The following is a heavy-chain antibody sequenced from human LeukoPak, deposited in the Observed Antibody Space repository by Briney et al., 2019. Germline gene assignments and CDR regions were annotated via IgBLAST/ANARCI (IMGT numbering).Heavy chain of an antibody. Sequence: GGSLRLSCAASGFTFSSYAMSWVRQAPGKGLEWVSAISGSGGSTYYAGSVKGRFTISRDNSKNTLYLQMNSLRAEDTAVYYCAKSAGYDYVWGSADFDYWGQGTLVTVSS. CDR3: AKSAGYDYVWGSADFDY. CDR2: ISGSGGST. V-gene: IGHV3-23*01. CDR1: GFTFSSYA. D-gene: IGHD3-16*01. J-gene: IGHJ4*02.